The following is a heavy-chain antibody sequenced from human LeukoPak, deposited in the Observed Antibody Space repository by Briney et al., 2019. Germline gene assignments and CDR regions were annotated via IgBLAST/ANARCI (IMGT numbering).Heavy chain of an antibody. Sequence: SETLSLTCTVSGYSISSDYYWGWVRQPPGKGLEWIGEINHSGSTNYNPSLKSRVTISVDTSKNQFSLKLRSVTAADTALYYCARSELSCSGGSCPTRYAFDIWGQGTVVTASS. CDR2: INHSGST. V-gene: IGHV4-38-2*02. CDR3: ARSELSCSGGSCPTRYAFDI. D-gene: IGHD2-15*01. CDR1: GYSISSDYY. J-gene: IGHJ3*02.